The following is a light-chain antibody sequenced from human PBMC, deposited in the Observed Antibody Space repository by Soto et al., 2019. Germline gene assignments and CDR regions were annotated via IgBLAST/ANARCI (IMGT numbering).Light chain of an antibody. CDR2: GAS. V-gene: IGKV3D-15*01. CDR3: QQRSNWPWT. J-gene: IGKJ1*01. CDR1: QSVSGN. Sequence: EIVMTQSPATLSVSPGERATLSCRASQSVSGNLAWYQQKPGQAPRLLIYGASTRATGIPARFSGSGSGTDFTLTISSLQPEDFAVYYCQQRSNWPWTFGQGTKVDIK.